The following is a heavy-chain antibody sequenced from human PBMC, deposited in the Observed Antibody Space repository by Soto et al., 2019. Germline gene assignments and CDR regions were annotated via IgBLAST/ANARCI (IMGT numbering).Heavy chain of an antibody. V-gene: IGHV4-59*01. CDR1: GGSINNYY. CDR3: ASVRFLEWLYFDY. Sequence: PSETLSLTCTVSGGSINNYYWTWIRQPPGKGPEWIGYIYYTGSTHYNPSLKSRVTISVDTSTNQFSLKLSSVTAADTAVYYCASVRFLEWLYFDYWGQGTLVTVSS. J-gene: IGHJ4*02. CDR2: IYYTGST. D-gene: IGHD3-3*01.